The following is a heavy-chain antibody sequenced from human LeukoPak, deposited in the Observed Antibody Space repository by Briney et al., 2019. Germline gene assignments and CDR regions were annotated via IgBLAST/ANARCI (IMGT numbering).Heavy chain of an antibody. CDR3: AYLGLSSDWNDVPGRQIDL. J-gene: IGHJ1*01. V-gene: IGHV3-23*01. CDR1: AFTFTNYA. Sequence: GGSLRLSCTASAFTFTNYATNWVRQAAGKGMEWVSTISGSGTDTYYADSVKGRFAISKDDSTVYLQMNSLRAEDTAFYYCAYLGLSSDWNDVPGRQIDLWGQGALVTVSS. D-gene: IGHD1-1*01. CDR2: ISGSGTDT.